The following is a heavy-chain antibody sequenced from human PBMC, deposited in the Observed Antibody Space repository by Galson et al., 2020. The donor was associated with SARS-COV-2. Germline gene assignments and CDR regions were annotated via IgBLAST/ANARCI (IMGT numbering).Heavy chain of an antibody. Sequence: GGSLRLSCAASGFTFSSYAMHWVRQAPGKGLEWVAVISYDGSNKYYADSVKGRFTISRDNSKNTLYLQMNSLRAEDTAVYYCARDDYVWRSYRYARENWFDPWGLGTLVTVSS. V-gene: IGHV3-30*04. D-gene: IGHD3-16*02. CDR1: GFTFSSYA. J-gene: IGHJ5*02. CDR3: ARDDYVWRSYRYARENWFDP. CDR2: ISYDGSNK.